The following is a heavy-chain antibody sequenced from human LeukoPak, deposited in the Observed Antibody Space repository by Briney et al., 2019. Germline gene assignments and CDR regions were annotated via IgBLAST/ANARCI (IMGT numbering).Heavy chain of an antibody. Sequence: GRSLRLSCAASGFTFDDYAMHWVRQAPGKGLEWVSSISWNSGTIGYADSVKGRFTISRDNAKNSLYLQMNSLRAEDTALYYCAKTAYSGSYYVYAFDIWGQGTMVTVSS. D-gene: IGHD1-26*01. V-gene: IGHV3-9*01. CDR1: GFTFDDYA. J-gene: IGHJ3*02. CDR3: AKTAYSGSYYVYAFDI. CDR2: ISWNSGTI.